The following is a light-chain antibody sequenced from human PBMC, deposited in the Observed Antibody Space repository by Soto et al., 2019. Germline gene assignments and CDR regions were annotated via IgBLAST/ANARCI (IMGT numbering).Light chain of an antibody. Sequence: EIVMTQSPATLSVSPGERTTLSCRASQSVSSNLAWYQQKPGQAPRLLIYGASTRATGIPARFSGSGSGTEFTLTTSGLQSEDFAVYYCEQYNNWPPCTFGQGTKVEIK. CDR1: QSVSSN. CDR2: GAS. CDR3: EQYNNWPPCT. J-gene: IGKJ1*01. V-gene: IGKV3-15*01.